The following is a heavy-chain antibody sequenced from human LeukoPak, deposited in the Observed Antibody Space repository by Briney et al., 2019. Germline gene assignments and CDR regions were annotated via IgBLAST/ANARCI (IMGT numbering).Heavy chain of an antibody. D-gene: IGHD6-6*01. CDR2: VSTYNDNT. V-gene: IGHV1-18*01. CDR1: GYTFTSYD. J-gene: IGHJ4*02. CDR3: ARIQSRIIAARPGTPAFDY. Sequence: AAVKVSCTASGYTFTSYDISWLRQAPAQGLEWMGWVSTYNDNTHYEQKLQGKVTITTDTSTNTVYMELKSLRSDHTAVYYCARIQSRIIAARPGTPAFDYWGRGTLVTVSS.